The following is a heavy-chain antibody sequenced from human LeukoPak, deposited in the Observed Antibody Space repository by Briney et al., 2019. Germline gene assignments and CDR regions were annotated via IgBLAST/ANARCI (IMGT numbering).Heavy chain of an antibody. CDR1: GFTFSTYG. Sequence: GGSLRLSCAASGFTFSTYGMHWVRQAPGKGLDWVAVISYDGGDKFYADSVKGRFTISRDNSKNTLNLQMNSLRAEDTAVYYCAKDVNPRYGSGYFDSWGQGTLVTVSS. V-gene: IGHV3-30*18. CDR2: ISYDGGDK. J-gene: IGHJ4*02. CDR3: AKDVNPRYGSGYFDS. D-gene: IGHD3-10*01.